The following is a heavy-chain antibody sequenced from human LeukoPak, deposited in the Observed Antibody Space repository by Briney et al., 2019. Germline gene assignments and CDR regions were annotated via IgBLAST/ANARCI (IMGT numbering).Heavy chain of an antibody. J-gene: IGHJ4*02. V-gene: IGHV4-61*02. CDR3: ARLGDSYYFDY. CDR1: GGSISSGSYY. D-gene: IGHD3-16*01. Sequence: SETLSLTCTVSGGSISSGSYYWNWIRQPAGKGLEWIGCIYTSGSTDYNPSLKSRLTISVNTSKNQFSLKLSSVTAADTAVYYCARLGDSYYFDYWGQGTLVTVSS. CDR2: IYTSGST.